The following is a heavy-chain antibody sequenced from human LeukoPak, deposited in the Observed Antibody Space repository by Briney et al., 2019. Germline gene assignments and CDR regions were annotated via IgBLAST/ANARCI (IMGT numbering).Heavy chain of an antibody. Sequence: GASVKVSCKASGYTFTSYAMHWVRQAPGQRLEWMGWINAGNGNTKYSQKFQGRVTITRDTSASTAYMELSSLRSEDTAVYYCARSMVRGVIEGIDYWGQGTLVTVSS. J-gene: IGHJ4*02. CDR1: GYTFTSYA. CDR2: INAGNGNT. CDR3: ARSMVRGVIEGIDY. D-gene: IGHD3-10*01. V-gene: IGHV1-3*01.